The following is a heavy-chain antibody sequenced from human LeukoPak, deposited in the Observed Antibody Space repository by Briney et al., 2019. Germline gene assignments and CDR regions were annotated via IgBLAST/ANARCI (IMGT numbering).Heavy chain of an antibody. J-gene: IGHJ5*02. D-gene: IGHD2-8*01. Sequence: ASVKVSCKASGYTFTSYAMNWVRQAPGQGLEWMGWINTNTGNPTYAQGFTGRFVFSLDTSVSTAHLQISSLKAEDTAVYYCARGYCTNGVCYKQQLFFIRPEHNWFDPWGQGTLVTVSS. CDR2: INTNTGNP. CDR3: ARGYCTNGVCYKQQLFFIRPEHNWFDP. V-gene: IGHV7-4-1*02. CDR1: GYTFTSYA.